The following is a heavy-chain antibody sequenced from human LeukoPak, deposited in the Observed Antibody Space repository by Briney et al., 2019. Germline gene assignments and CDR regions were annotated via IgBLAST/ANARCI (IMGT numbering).Heavy chain of an antibody. Sequence: GGSLRLSCAASGFTFSSYGMHWVRQAPGKGLEWVAVIWSDGSNKYYADSVKGRFTISRDNSKNTLYLQLNSLRAEDTAVYYCARAVEYLPLDYWGQGTLVAVSS. D-gene: IGHD2/OR15-2a*01. CDR3: ARAVEYLPLDY. CDR2: IWSDGSNK. V-gene: IGHV3-33*01. J-gene: IGHJ4*02. CDR1: GFTFSSYG.